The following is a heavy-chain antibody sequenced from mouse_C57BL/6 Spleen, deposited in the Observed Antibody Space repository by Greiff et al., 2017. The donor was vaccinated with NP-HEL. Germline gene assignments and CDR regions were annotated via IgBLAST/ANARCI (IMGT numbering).Heavy chain of an antibody. CDR2: IYPGDGDT. J-gene: IGHJ4*01. CDR3: ARRDDYSNYEGAMDY. CDR1: GYAFSSSW. D-gene: IGHD2-5*01. Sequence: QVQLQQSGPELVKPGASVKISCKASGYAFSSSWMNWVKQRPGKGLEWIGRIYPGDGDTNYNGKFKGKATLTADKSSSTAYMQLSSLTSEDSAVYYCARRDDYSNYEGAMDYWGQGTSVTVSS. V-gene: IGHV1-82*01.